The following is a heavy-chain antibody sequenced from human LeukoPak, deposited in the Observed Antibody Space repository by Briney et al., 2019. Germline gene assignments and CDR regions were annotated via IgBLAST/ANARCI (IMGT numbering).Heavy chain of an antibody. Sequence: ASVKVSCKASGYTFTSYDINWVRQATGQGLEWMGWMNPNSGNTGYAQKFQGRVTMTRNTSISTAYMELSSLRSEDTAVYYCARGPEGGSYWSASYYYYYGMDVWGQGTTVTVSS. CDR3: ARGPEGGSYWSASYYYYYGMDV. CDR1: GYTFTSYD. J-gene: IGHJ6*02. CDR2: MNPNSGNT. V-gene: IGHV1-8*01. D-gene: IGHD1-26*01.